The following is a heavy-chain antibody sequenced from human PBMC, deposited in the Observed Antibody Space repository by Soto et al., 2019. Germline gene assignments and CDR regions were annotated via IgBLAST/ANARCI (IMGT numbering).Heavy chain of an antibody. Sequence: PGGSLRLSCAASGFTFSSYSMNWVRQAPGKGLEWVSSISSSSSYIYYADSVKGRFTISRDNAKNSLYLQMNSLRAEDTAVYYCARDLLLSGYHYYYYGMDVSGPGPTVTL. V-gene: IGHV3-21*01. J-gene: IGHJ6*02. D-gene: IGHD3-3*01. CDR2: ISSSSSYI. CDR1: GFTFSSYS. CDR3: ARDLLLSGYHYYYYGMDV.